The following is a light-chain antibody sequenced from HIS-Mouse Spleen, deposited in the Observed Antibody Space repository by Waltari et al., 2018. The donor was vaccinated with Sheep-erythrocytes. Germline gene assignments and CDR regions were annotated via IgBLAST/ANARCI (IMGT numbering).Light chain of an antibody. CDR3: CSYAGSSTPWV. J-gene: IGLJ3*02. V-gene: IGLV2-11*01. Sequence: QSALTQPRSVSGSPGQSVTISCTGTSSDVGCYTYVSWYQQHPGKAPKLMIYDVSKRPSGVPDRFSGSKSGNTASLTISGLQAEDEADYYCCSYAGSSTPWVFGGGTKLTVL. CDR2: DVS. CDR1: SSDVGCYTY.